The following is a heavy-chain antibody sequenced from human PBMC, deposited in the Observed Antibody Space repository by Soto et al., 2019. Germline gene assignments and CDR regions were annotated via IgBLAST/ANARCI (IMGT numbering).Heavy chain of an antibody. V-gene: IGHV5-51*01. J-gene: IGHJ6*02. Sequence: EVQLVQSGAEVKKPGESLKISCKGSGYSFTSYWIGWVRQMPGKGLEWMGIIYPGDSDTRYSPSFQGQVTITADTSTXTAYLQGSSLTASDTAMYYCARTSAAGKYYYGMDVWGQGTTVTVSS. CDR3: ARTSAAGKYYYGMDV. CDR1: GYSFTSYW. D-gene: IGHD6-13*01. CDR2: IYPGDSDT.